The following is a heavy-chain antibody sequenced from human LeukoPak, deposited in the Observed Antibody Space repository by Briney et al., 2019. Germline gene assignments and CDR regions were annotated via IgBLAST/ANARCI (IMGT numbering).Heavy chain of an antibody. D-gene: IGHD3-22*01. J-gene: IGHJ4*02. CDR3: AKDDSGYYYPFEY. CDR1: GFTFSSYA. Sequence: LPGGSLRLSCAASGFTFSSYAMSWVRQAPGKGLEWVSAISGSGGSTYYADSVKGRFTISRDNSKNTLYLQMNSLRAEDTAVYYCAKDDSGYYYPFEYWGQGTLVTVSS. V-gene: IGHV3-23*01. CDR2: ISGSGGST.